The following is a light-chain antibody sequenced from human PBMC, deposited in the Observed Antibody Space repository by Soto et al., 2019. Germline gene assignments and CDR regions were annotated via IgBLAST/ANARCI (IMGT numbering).Light chain of an antibody. J-gene: IGKJ1*01. CDR1: QGVSSY. V-gene: IGKV1D-8*01. CDR2: AAS. CDR3: QQYYSFPPT. Sequence: VIWMTQSPSLLSASTGDRVTISCRVSQGVSSYLAWYQQKPGKAPELLIYAASTLQSGVPSRFSGGGSGSDFTLSISRLQSEDFATYYCQQYYSFPPTFGQGTKVEIK.